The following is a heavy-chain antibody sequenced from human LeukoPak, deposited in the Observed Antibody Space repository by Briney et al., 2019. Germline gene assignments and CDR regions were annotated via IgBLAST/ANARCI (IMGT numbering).Heavy chain of an antibody. CDR2: IWEEGSNK. Sequence: GGALRLSCAESGFTFSRYGMHGGGEGPGKGGGGGAFIWEEGSNKYYADSVKGRFTISRDNSKNPLYLQMNSLRAEDTAVYYCAKEYIVVVPAAMDFDYWGQGTLVTVSS. D-gene: IGHD2-2*01. CDR3: AKEYIVVVPAAMDFDY. CDR1: GFTFSRYG. V-gene: IGHV3-30*02. J-gene: IGHJ4*02.